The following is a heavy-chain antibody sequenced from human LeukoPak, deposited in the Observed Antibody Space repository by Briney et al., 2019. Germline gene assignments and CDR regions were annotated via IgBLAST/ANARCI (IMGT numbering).Heavy chain of an antibody. V-gene: IGHV4-4*07. J-gene: IGHJ4*02. CDR1: GGSISSYY. CDR3: ARAGSVAGTRADDY. CDR2: IYTSGST. Sequence: SETLSLTCTVSGGSISSYYLSWIRQPAGKGLEWIGRIYTSGSTNYNPSLKSRVTMSVDTSKNQFSLKLSSVTAADTAVYYCARAGSVAGTRADDYWGQGTLVTVSS. D-gene: IGHD6-19*01.